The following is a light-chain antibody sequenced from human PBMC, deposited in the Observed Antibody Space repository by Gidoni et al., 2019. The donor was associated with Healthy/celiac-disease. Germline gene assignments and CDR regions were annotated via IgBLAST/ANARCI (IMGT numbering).Light chain of an antibody. CDR1: QSLLHSNGYSY. CDR2: LGS. V-gene: IGKV2-28*01. J-gene: IGKJ3*01. Sequence: DIVMTQSTLSMPVTPGEPASISCRSSQSLLHSNGYSYLDWYLQKPGQSPQLLIYLGSNRSSGVPDRFSGSGSGTDFTLKISRVEAEDVRVYYCRQAQQTPFTFGPGTKVDIK. CDR3: RQAQQTPFT.